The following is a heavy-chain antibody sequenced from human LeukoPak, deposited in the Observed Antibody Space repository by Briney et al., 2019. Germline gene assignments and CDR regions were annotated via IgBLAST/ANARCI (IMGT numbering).Heavy chain of an antibody. CDR2: MSGSGDAA. J-gene: IGHJ4*02. CDR1: GFTFSNYA. CDR3: AKGGGYYFDC. V-gene: IGHV3-23*01. D-gene: IGHD3-16*01. Sequence: GGSLRLSCAASGFTFSNYAMSWVRQAPGKGLEWVSAMSGSGDAAFYADSVKGRFTISRDNSNNTLYLQMNSLRAEDTAVYHCAKGGGYYFDCWGQGTLVTVSS.